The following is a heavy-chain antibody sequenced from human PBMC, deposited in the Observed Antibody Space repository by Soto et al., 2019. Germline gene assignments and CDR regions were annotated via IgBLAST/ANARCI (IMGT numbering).Heavy chain of an antibody. CDR1: GYTFTNYY. CDR3: ARPGIPRETGYHFGMDV. D-gene: IGHD1-1*01. J-gene: IGHJ6*02. V-gene: IGHV1-46*01. Sequence: ASVKVSCKASGYTFTNYYIHWVRQAPGHGLEWMAIINPSGGSTDYAQKFQDRVTLTRDTSTSTVHMELSSLRSEDTAVYYCARPGIPRETGYHFGMDVWGQGTTVTAP. CDR2: INPSGGST.